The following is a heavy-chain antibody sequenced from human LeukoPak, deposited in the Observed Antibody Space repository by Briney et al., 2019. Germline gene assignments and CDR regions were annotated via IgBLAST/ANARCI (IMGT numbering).Heavy chain of an antibody. J-gene: IGHJ4*02. D-gene: IGHD4-23*01. CDR3: AKMTTVVTPGGFY. Sequence: GGSLRLSCAASGFTFTNFAMNWVRQAPGKGLEWVSSISESGDDTAYADSVKGRFTISRDNSKNTLYLQMNSLRAEDTAVYYCAKMTTVVTPGGFYWGQGTLVTVSS. V-gene: IGHV3-23*01. CDR2: ISESGDDT. CDR1: GFTFTNFA.